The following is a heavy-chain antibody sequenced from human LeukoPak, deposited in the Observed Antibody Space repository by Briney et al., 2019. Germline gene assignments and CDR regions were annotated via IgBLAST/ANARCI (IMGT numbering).Heavy chain of an antibody. J-gene: IGHJ4*02. Sequence: GGSLRLSCAASGFIFEVYAIHWVRQAPGKGLEWVAVIRPDGHETYYSHSMRGRLIISRDNSRNTAYLQMNSLRAEDTALYYCARWGPVVEGALDNWGQGTQVTVSS. CDR2: IRPDGHET. V-gene: IGHV3-33*01. CDR1: GFIFEVYA. D-gene: IGHD2-2*01. CDR3: ARWGPVVEGALDN.